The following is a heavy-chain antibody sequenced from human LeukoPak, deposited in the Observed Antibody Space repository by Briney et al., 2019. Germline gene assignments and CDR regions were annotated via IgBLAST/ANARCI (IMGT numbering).Heavy chain of an antibody. CDR1: GGSISSYY. CDR2: IYYSGST. D-gene: IGHD2-8*01. CDR3: SGWLTQGVGQDY. V-gene: IGHV4-59*08. Sequence: NSSETLSLTCTVSGGSISSYYWSWIRQPPGKGLEWIGYIYYSGSTNYNPSLKSRVTISVDTSKNQFSLKLSSVTAADTAVYYCSGWLTQGVGQDYWGQGTLVTVSS. J-gene: IGHJ4*02.